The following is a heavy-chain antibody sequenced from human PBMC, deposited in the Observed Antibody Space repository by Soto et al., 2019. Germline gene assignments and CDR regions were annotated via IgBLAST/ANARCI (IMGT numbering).Heavy chain of an antibody. J-gene: IGHJ4*02. D-gene: IGHD3-10*01. CDR2: INAGNGNT. Sequence: ASVKVSCKASGYTFTSYARHWVRQAPGQRLEWMGWINAGNGNTKYSQKFQGRVTITRDTSASTAYMELSSLRSEDTAVYYCARAYMVRGVVIRGAVFASWGQGTLVLVSS. V-gene: IGHV1-3*01. CDR3: ARAYMVRGVVIRGAVFAS. CDR1: GYTFTSYA.